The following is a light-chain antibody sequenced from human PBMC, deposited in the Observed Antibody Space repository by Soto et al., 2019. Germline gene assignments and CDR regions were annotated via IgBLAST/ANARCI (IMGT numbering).Light chain of an antibody. CDR3: QQAARFPLT. Sequence: DIQMTQSPSFVSASVGDRLTITCRASQAIGDWLAWYQHKPGEAPKLLIYATSILQSGVPSRFSGSGSGTDFTLTITSLQSEDFATYYCQQAARFPLTFGGGTKVEIK. J-gene: IGKJ4*01. V-gene: IGKV1D-12*01. CDR2: ATS. CDR1: QAIGDW.